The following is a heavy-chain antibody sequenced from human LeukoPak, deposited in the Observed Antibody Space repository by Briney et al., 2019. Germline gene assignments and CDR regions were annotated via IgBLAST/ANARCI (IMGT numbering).Heavy chain of an antibody. CDR3: ATPTMRGPSYGYVRLLN. V-gene: IGHV1-8*03. CDR1: GYTFTSFD. J-gene: IGHJ4*02. CDR2: INPSSGDT. D-gene: IGHD5-18*01. Sequence: ASVKVSCKASGYTFTSFDINWVRQATGQGPEWMGWINPSSGDTGYAQKFQGRVTFTRDTSTNTAYMELSSLTSGDTAVYYCATPTMRGPSYGYVRLLNWGQGSLVTVSS.